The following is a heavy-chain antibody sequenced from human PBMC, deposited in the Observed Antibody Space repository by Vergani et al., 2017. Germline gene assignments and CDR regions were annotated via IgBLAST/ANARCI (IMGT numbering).Heavy chain of an antibody. Sequence: EVQLVESGGGLIQPGGSLRLSCAASGFTFSSYSMNWVRQAPGKGLEWVSSISSSSSYIYYADSVKGRFTISRDNAKNSLYLQMNSLRAEDTAVYYCARDPKYRQQLSTFDYWGQGTLVTVSS. D-gene: IGHD6-13*01. V-gene: IGHV3-21*01. J-gene: IGHJ4*02. CDR2: ISSSSSYI. CDR3: ARDPKYRQQLSTFDY. CDR1: GFTFSSYS.